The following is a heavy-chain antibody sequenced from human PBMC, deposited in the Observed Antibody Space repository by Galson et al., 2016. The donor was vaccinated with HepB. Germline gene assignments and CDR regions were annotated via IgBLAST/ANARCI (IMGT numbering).Heavy chain of an antibody. D-gene: IGHD2-21*01. Sequence: SVKVSCKASGYTFTRYYMHWVRQAPGQGLEWMGWINPNTGNTKYAQKFQDWVTMTRDTSISTAYMELSRLKSDDTAVYHCARVRVERVALEAFDFWGQGTMVTVSS. CDR3: ARVRVERVALEAFDF. V-gene: IGHV1-2*04. CDR2: INPNTGNT. J-gene: IGHJ3*01. CDR1: GYTFTRYY.